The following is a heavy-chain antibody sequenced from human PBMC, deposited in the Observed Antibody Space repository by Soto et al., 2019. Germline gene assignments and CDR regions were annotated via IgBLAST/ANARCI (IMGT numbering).Heavy chain of an antibody. D-gene: IGHD2-15*01. J-gene: IGHJ4*02. Sequence: QLQLQESGPGLVKPSETLSLTCTVSGGSISSSSYYWGWIRQPPGKGLEWIGSIYYSGNTYYTPSLKRRVTIAVDTSKNQCARKRSSVTAADTAVYYCAREGGRYCTGGSCQVDYWGQGTLVTVSS. CDR1: GGSISSSSYY. CDR3: AREGGRYCTGGSCQVDY. CDR2: IYYSGNT. V-gene: IGHV4-39*02.